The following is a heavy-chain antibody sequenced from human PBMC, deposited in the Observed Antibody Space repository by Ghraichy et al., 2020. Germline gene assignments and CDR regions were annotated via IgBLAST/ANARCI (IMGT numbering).Heavy chain of an antibody. CDR3: ARGGRSRKVVVVTAIPYYYYYGMDV. J-gene: IGHJ6*02. V-gene: IGHV4-34*01. D-gene: IGHD2-21*02. Sequence: SETLSLTCAVYGGSFSGYYWSWIRQPPGKGLEWIGEINHSGSTNYNPSLKSRVTISVDTSKNQFSLKLSSVTAADTAVYYCARGGRSRKVVVVTAIPYYYYYGMDVWGQGTTVTVSS. CDR2: INHSGST. CDR1: GGSFSGYY.